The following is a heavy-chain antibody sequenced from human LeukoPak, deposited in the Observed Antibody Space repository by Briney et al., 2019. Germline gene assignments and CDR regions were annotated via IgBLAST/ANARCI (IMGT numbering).Heavy chain of an antibody. CDR2: ISGSGGST. J-gene: IGHJ4*02. CDR1: GFTFGSYV. Sequence: GGSLRLSCAASGFTFGSYVMNWVRQAPGKGLERVSGISGSGGSTFYAGSVKGRFTISRDNSKNTLFLQMNSLRAEDTAVYYCAKMGGSYPNYYFDYWGQGTLVAVSS. CDR3: AKMGGSYPNYYFDY. V-gene: IGHV3-23*01. D-gene: IGHD1-26*01.